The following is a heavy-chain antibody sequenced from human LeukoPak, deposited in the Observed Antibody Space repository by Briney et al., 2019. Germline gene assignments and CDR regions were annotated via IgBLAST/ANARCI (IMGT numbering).Heavy chain of an antibody. J-gene: IGHJ4*02. V-gene: IGHV4-39*01. CDR2: IYYSGST. Sequence: SETLSLTCTVSGGSISSSSYYWGWIRQPPGKGLEWIGSIYYSGSTYYNPSLKSRVTISVDTSKNQFPLRLSSVTAADTAVYYCARLATITYYFDYWGQGTLVTVSS. CDR1: GGSISSSSYY. D-gene: IGHD5-24*01. CDR3: ARLATITYYFDY.